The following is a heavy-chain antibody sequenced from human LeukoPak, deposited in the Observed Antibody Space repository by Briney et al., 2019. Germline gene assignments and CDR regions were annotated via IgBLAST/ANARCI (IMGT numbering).Heavy chain of an antibody. CDR2: ISGSGGST. V-gene: IGHV3-23*01. CDR3: AKALSYSSSWYAVY. CDR1: GFTFSSYA. J-gene: IGHJ4*02. Sequence: PGGSLRLSCAASGFTFSSYAMSWVRQAPGKGLEWVSAISGSGGSTYYADSVKGRFTISRDNFKNTLYLQMNSLRAEDTAVYYCAKALSYSSSWYAVYWGQGTLVTVSS. D-gene: IGHD6-13*01.